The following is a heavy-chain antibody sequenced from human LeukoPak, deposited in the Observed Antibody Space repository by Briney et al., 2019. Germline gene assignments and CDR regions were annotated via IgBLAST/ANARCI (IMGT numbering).Heavy chain of an antibody. CDR3: ASHSVYGSSGYFDPFDY. Sequence: SSETLSLTCTVSGGSISSYYWSWIRQPPGKGLEWIGYIYYSGSTNYNPSLKSRVTISVDTSRNQFSLRLTSVTAADTAVYYCASHSVYGSSGYFDPFDYWGQGTLVTVSS. V-gene: IGHV4-59*08. D-gene: IGHD3-22*01. J-gene: IGHJ4*02. CDR1: GGSISSYY. CDR2: IYYSGST.